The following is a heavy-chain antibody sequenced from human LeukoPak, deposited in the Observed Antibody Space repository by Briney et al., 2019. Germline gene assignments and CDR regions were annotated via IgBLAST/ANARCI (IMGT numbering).Heavy chain of an antibody. CDR1: GYSISSGYY. CDR2: IHHSGST. J-gene: IGHJ1*01. D-gene: IGHD6-13*01. CDR3: ARVAAGIGFFQH. V-gene: IGHV4-38-2*02. Sequence: SKTLSLTCIVSGYSISSGYYWGWIRQPPGKGLEWIGNIHHSGSTYYNPSLKSRVTISVDTSKNQLSLKLSSVTAADTAVYYCARVAAGIGFFQHWGQGTLVTVSS.